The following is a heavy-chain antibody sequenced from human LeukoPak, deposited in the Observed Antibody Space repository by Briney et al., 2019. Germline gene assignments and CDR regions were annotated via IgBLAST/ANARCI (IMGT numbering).Heavy chain of an antibody. V-gene: IGHV4-59*08. CDR2: IYYSGST. J-gene: IGHJ4*02. CDR1: GGSISSYY. CDR3: ARLERGSFYVHFDY. Sequence: SETLSLTCTVSGGSISSYYWSWIRQPPGKGLEWIGYIYYSGSTNYNPSLKSRVTISVDTSKNQFSLRLSSVTAADTAVYYCARLERGSFYVHFDYWGQGSLVTVSS. D-gene: IGHD1-26*01.